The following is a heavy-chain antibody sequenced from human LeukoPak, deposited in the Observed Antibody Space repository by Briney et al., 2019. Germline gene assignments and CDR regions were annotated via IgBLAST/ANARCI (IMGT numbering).Heavy chain of an antibody. J-gene: IGHJ4*02. CDR1: GFTFSSYA. Sequence: AGGSLRLSCAASGFTFSSYAMSWVRQAPGKGLEWVSAISGSGGSTYYADSVKGRFTISRDNSKNTLYLQMNSLRAEDTAVYYCARDIVVVPAAIDGWGQGTLVTVSS. D-gene: IGHD2-2*01. V-gene: IGHV3-23*01. CDR3: ARDIVVVPAAIDG. CDR2: ISGSGGST.